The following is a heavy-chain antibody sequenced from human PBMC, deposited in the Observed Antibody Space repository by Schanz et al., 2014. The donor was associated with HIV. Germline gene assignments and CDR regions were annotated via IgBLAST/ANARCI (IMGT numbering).Heavy chain of an antibody. CDR3: ARGATTYSSGYYYPDY. J-gene: IGHJ4*02. V-gene: IGHV3-74*01. D-gene: IGHD3-22*01. CDR2: INALGTTT. CDR1: GFTFSNDW. Sequence: EVQLVESGGGLVQPGGSLRLSCAASGFTFSNDWMHWVRQAPGKGLVWVSRINALGTTTAYADSVKGRFTISRDNAKNSLYLQMNSPRDEDTAVYYCARGATTYSSGYYYPDYWGQGTLVTVSS.